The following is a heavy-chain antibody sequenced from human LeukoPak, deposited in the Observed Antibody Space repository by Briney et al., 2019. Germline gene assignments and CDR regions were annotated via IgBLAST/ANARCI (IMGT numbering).Heavy chain of an antibody. Sequence: AGGSLRLSCAASGFTFNSYWMKWVRQAPGKGLEWVANIKQDGNEKYYVDSVKGRFTISRDNAKNSLYLQMNSLRAEDTAVYYCARGVYYDYVWGEFFQHWGQGTLVTVSS. CDR2: IKQDGNEK. V-gene: IGHV3-7*01. J-gene: IGHJ1*01. D-gene: IGHD3-16*01. CDR1: GFTFNSYW. CDR3: ARGVYYDYVWGEFFQH.